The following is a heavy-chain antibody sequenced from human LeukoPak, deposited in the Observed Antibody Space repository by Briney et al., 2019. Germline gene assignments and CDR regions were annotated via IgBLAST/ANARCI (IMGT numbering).Heavy chain of an antibody. CDR2: ISTSSSYI. V-gene: IGHV3-21*01. D-gene: IGHD4-17*01. J-gene: IGHJ4*02. CDR1: GFTFNGYS. Sequence: KPGGSLRLSCTASGFTFNGYSMNWVRQAPGKGLELVSSISTSSSYIYYDNSVNGGFTISRNNNKTSLYLQMNSLRAEDTAVYYCARNRGDPSYFDYWGQGTLVTVSS. CDR3: ARNRGDPSYFDY.